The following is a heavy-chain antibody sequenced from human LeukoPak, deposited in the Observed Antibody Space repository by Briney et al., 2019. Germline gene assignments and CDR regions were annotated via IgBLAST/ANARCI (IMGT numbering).Heavy chain of an antibody. CDR2: TYSNGRT. V-gene: IGHV3-53*01. CDR1: GFTVSSNY. Sequence: GGSLRLSCAASGFTVSSNYMSWDRQAPGKGLEWVSVTYSNGRTYYADSVKGRFTISRDISKNTLYLQMNSLRAEDTAVYYCARVLSGRGSLYDYYYYMDVWGKGTTVTISS. CDR3: ARVLSGRGSLYDYYYYMDV. D-gene: IGHD3-10*01. J-gene: IGHJ6*03.